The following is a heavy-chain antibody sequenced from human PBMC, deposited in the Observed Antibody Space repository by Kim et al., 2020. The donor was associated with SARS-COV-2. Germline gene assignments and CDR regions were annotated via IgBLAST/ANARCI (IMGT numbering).Heavy chain of an antibody. Sequence: STPSLRSRVTISVDTSKNQLSLNLISVTAADTAVYYCARLHSSAWYELDYWGQGALVTVSS. V-gene: IGHV4-39*01. D-gene: IGHD6-19*01. CDR3: ARLHSSAWYELDY. J-gene: IGHJ4*02.